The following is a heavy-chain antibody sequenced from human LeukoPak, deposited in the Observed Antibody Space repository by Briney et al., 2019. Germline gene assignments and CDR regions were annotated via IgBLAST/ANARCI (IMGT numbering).Heavy chain of an antibody. CDR3: ARSRYDSYGYFFCDY. V-gene: IGHV3-48*01. D-gene: IGHD5-18*01. J-gene: IGHJ4*02. CDR2: INSGSSIT. Sequence: GGSLRLSCTASGFILSTYIMNWVRQAPGKGLEWISYINSGSSITQYADSVTGRFTISRDNARNSLYLQMNSLRAEDTAVYFCARSRYDSYGYFFCDYWGQGTLVTVSS. CDR1: GFILSTYI.